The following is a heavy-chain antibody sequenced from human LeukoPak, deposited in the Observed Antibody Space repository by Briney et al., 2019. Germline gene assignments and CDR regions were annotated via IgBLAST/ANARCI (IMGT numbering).Heavy chain of an antibody. CDR1: GFTFSSYG. CDR3: AKDSPDVGNFDY. Sequence: PGGSLRLSCAASGFTFSSYGMPWVRQAPGKGLEWVAVISYDGSNKYYADSVKGRFTISRDNSKNTLYLQMNSLRAEDTAVYYCAKDSPDVGNFDYWGQGTLVTVSS. J-gene: IGHJ4*02. V-gene: IGHV3-30*18. CDR2: ISYDGSNK.